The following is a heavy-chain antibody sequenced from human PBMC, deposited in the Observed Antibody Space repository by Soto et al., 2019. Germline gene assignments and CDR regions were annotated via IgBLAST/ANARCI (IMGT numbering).Heavy chain of an antibody. J-gene: IGHJ4*02. CDR2: IYYSGST. CDR3: ARTGERWILGYYSDY. Sequence: QVQLQESGPGLVKPSQTLSLTCTVSGGSISSGGYYWSWISQHPGKGLEWIGYIYYSGSTYYNPSLKSRVTISVDTSKNQFSLKLSSVTAADTAVYYCARTGERWILGYYSDYWGQGTLVTVSS. CDR1: GGSISSGGYY. V-gene: IGHV4-31*03. D-gene: IGHD2-2*03.